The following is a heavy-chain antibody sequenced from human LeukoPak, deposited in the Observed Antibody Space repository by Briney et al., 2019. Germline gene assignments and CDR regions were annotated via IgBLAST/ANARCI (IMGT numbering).Heavy chain of an antibody. Sequence: ASVKVSCKASGYTFTSYYIHWVRQAPGQGLEWMGIINPSAGSTTFAQDFQGRVTMTRDMSTSTVYMELSSLRSEDTATYYCASRVTANSVFDYWGQGTLVTVSS. J-gene: IGHJ4*02. CDR1: GYTFTSYY. V-gene: IGHV1-46*01. D-gene: IGHD2-21*02. CDR2: INPSAGST. CDR3: ASRVTANSVFDY.